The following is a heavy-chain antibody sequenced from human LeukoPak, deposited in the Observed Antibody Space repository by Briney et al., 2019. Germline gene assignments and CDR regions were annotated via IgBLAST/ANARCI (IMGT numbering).Heavy chain of an antibody. J-gene: IGHJ4*02. CDR3: AIDQRNILTPTKTPPDY. Sequence: GAAVKVSCKAAGYTFTIDGISWVRHAPGQGLEWMGWISAYKGNTNYAQKLQVRGTMTTDRSTSKAYMELRRLRSEDTAVYYCAIDQRNILTPTKTPPDYWGQGTLVTVSS. V-gene: IGHV1-18*01. D-gene: IGHD2-8*01. CDR2: ISAYKGNT. CDR1: GYTFTIDG.